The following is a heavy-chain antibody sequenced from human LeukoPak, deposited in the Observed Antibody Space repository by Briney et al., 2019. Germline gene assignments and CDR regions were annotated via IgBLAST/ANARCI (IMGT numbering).Heavy chain of an antibody. CDR1: GYNFEILG. D-gene: IGHD5-24*01. V-gene: IGHV1-18*01. Sequence: GASVKVSFKASGYNFEILGISWVRQAPGQGLEWMGWISAYEGNTDYAQKFEDRVTMTTDTSTNTAYMDLRNLTSDDTAVYYCARTLGGFTVDRATGFDLWGRGTLVTVSS. J-gene: IGHJ2*01. CDR3: ARTLGGFTVDRATGFDL. CDR2: ISAYEGNT.